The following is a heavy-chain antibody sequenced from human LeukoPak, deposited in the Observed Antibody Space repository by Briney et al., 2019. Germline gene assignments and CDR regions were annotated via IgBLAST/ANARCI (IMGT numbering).Heavy chain of an antibody. Sequence: PSGTLSLTCAVYGGSFSGYYWSWIRQPPGKGLEWIGEINHSGSTNYNPSLKSRVTISVDTSKNQFSLKLSSVTAADTAVYYCARLMYWFDPWGQGTLVTVSS. J-gene: IGHJ5*02. CDR1: GGSFSGYY. D-gene: IGHD2-8*01. CDR3: ARLMYWFDP. CDR2: INHSGST. V-gene: IGHV4-34*01.